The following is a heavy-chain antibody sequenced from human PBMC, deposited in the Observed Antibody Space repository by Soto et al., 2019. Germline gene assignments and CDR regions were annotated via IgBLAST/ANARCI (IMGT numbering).Heavy chain of an antibody. CDR1: GFTFSSYG. V-gene: IGHV3-30*18. Sequence: QVQLVESGGGVVQPGRSLRLSCAASGFTFSSYGMHWVRQAPGKGLEWVAVISYDGSNKYYADSVKGRFTISRDNSKNTLYLQMNSLRAEDTAVYYCAKPVPSDYWGQGTLVTVSS. D-gene: IGHD2-2*01. J-gene: IGHJ4*02. CDR3: AKPVPSDY. CDR2: ISYDGSNK.